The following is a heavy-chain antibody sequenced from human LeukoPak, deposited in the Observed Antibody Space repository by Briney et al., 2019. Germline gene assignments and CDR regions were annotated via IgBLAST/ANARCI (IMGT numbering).Heavy chain of an antibody. CDR2: ISGSGGST. CDR3: AKRYYYDSSGYYFGAGSDYYFDY. D-gene: IGHD3-22*01. V-gene: IGHV3-23*01. J-gene: IGHJ4*02. CDR1: GFTFSSYA. Sequence: GGSLRLSCEASGFTFSSYAMSWVRHAPGKGVEWVSAISGSGGSTYYADSVKGRFTISRDNSKNTLYLQMNSLRAEDTAVYYCAKRYYYDSSGYYFGAGSDYYFDYWGQGTLVTVSS.